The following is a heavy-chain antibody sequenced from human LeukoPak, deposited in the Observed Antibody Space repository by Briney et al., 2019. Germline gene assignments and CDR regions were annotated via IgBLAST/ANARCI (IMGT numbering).Heavy chain of an antibody. Sequence: GGSLRLSCAASGFTFSSYAMSWVRQAPGKGLEWVSGISGSGGHTYNADSVEGRFTISRDNSKNTVSLQLSSLRVEDTAVYFCAKDREDSAMISGVFDLWGRGTLVTVSS. J-gene: IGHJ2*01. D-gene: IGHD5-18*01. CDR3: AKDREDSAMISGVFDL. CDR2: ISGSGGHT. CDR1: GFTFSSYA. V-gene: IGHV3-23*01.